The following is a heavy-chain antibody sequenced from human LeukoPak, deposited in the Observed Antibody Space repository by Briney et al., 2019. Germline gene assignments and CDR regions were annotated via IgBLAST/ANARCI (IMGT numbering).Heavy chain of an antibody. J-gene: IGHJ3*02. CDR3: ARQGDYYDSSGHFYGAFDI. Sequence: PSETLSLTCTVSGGSISSSSYYWGWIRQPPGKGLEWIGSIYYSGGTYYNPSLKSRVTISVDTSKNQFSLKLSSVTAADTAVYYCARQGDYYDSSGHFYGAFDIWGQGTMVTVSS. CDR2: IYYSGGT. CDR1: GGSISSSSYY. V-gene: IGHV4-39*01. D-gene: IGHD3-22*01.